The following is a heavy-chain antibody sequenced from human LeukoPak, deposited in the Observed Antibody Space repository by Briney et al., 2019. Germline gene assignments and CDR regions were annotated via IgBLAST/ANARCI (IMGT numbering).Heavy chain of an antibody. CDR3: ARARSGSYPDY. J-gene: IGHJ4*02. Sequence: GGSLRLSCAASGFTFSSYEMNWVRQAPGKGLEWVSYISSSGSTIYYADSVKGRFTISRDNAKNSLYLQMNSLRAEDTAVYYCARARSGSYPDYWGQGTLVTVSS. V-gene: IGHV3-48*03. CDR1: GFTFSSYE. CDR2: ISSSGSTI. D-gene: IGHD1-26*01.